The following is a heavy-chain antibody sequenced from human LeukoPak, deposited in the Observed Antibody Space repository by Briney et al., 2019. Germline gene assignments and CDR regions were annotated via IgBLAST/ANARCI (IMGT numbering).Heavy chain of an antibody. CDR3: ARDDAFDI. Sequence: SETLSLTCVVSGGSIGSSNWWSWVRQPPGRGLEWIGEIYDSGTTNYNPSLKSRVTISADKSKNQFSLKLSSVTAADTAVYYCARDDAFDIWGQGTLVTVSS. J-gene: IGHJ3*02. CDR1: GGSIGSSNW. V-gene: IGHV4-4*02. CDR2: IYDSGTT.